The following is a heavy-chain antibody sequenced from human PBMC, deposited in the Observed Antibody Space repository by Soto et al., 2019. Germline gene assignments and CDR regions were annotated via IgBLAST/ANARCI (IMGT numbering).Heavy chain of an antibody. Sequence: SETLCLTCTVSGGSISSYYWSWIRQPPGKGLEWIGYIYYSGSTNYNPSLKSRVTISVDTSKNQFSLKLSSVTAADTAVYYCARGRIAVAGTYYYYGMDVWGQGTTVTVSS. V-gene: IGHV4-59*01. D-gene: IGHD6-19*01. CDR2: IYYSGST. CDR3: ARGRIAVAGTYYYYGMDV. CDR1: GGSISSYY. J-gene: IGHJ6*02.